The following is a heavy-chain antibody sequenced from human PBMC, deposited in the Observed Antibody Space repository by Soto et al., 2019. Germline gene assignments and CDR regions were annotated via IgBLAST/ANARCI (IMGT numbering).Heavy chain of an antibody. D-gene: IGHD1-20*01. CDR2: VDYIGTA. V-gene: IGHV4-39*01. CDR1: SGSISVTNVF. CDR3: ARITGRHLDY. J-gene: IGHJ4*02. Sequence: TEPLSLTRTVSSGSISVTNVFWRWVRQPPGKGLEWIGNVDYIGTAYFSPSLATRVTFHVDTSKNQFSLTLYSVTAADTAVYYCARITGRHLDYWGQGILVTVS.